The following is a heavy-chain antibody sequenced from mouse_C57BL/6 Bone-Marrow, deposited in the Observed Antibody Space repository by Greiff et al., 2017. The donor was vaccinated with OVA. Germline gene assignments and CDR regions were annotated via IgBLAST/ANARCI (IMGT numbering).Heavy chain of an antibody. J-gene: IGHJ4*01. CDR3: VRDAHPYEYDEGWAMDY. V-gene: IGHV10-3*01. CDR2: IRSKSSNYAT. Sequence: GGGLVQPKGSLKLSCAASGFTFNTYAMHWVRQAPGKGLEWVARIRSKSSNYATYYADSVKDRFTISRDDSQSMHYLQMNNLKTEDTAMYYCVRDAHPYEYDEGWAMDYWGQGTSVTVSS. D-gene: IGHD2-4*01. CDR1: GFTFNTYA.